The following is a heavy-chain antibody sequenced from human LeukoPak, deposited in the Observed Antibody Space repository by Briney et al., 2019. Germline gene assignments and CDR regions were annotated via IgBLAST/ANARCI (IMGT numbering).Heavy chain of an antibody. D-gene: IGHD3-10*01. Sequence: GGSLRLSCAASGLTLSLYGMHWVRQAPGKGLEWVAFLRNDESTQYYSDSVKGRFTISRDNSNNMLYLQMNSLRAEDTAVYYCASGGGSSFRTDDAFDIWGQGTMVTVSS. J-gene: IGHJ3*02. V-gene: IGHV3-30*02. CDR2: LRNDESTQ. CDR3: ASGGGSSFRTDDAFDI. CDR1: GLTLSLYG.